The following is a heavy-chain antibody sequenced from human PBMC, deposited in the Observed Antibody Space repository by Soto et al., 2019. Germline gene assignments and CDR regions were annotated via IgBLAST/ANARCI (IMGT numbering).Heavy chain of an antibody. CDR3: ARDERGVLGSDPDY. V-gene: IGHV3-23*01. J-gene: IGHJ4*02. CDR1: GFTFSIYD. D-gene: IGHD2-8*02. Sequence: GGSLRLSCAASGFTFSIYDMSWVRQAPGKGLEWVSAISASGRSTYYADSVKGRFTMSRDNSKNIMYLQMSSLGAEDTAVYYCARDERGVLGSDPDYWGQGTLVTVSS. CDR2: ISASGRST.